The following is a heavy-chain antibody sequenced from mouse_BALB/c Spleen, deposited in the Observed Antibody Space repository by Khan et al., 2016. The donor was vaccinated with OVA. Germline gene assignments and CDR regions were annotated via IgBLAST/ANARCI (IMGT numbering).Heavy chain of an antibody. CDR2: ISSDSSTT. CDR3: TRSFYYGYYFDY. CDR1: GFTFSSFG. D-gene: IGHD1-1*01. Sequence: EVELVESGGGLVQPGGSRKLSCAASGFTFSSFGMHWVRQAPEKGLEWVAYISSDSSTTYYGDTVKGRFTISGDNPKNTLFLQMTSLRSDDTAMYYCTRSFYYGYYFDYWGQGTTLTVSS. V-gene: IGHV5-17*02. J-gene: IGHJ2*01.